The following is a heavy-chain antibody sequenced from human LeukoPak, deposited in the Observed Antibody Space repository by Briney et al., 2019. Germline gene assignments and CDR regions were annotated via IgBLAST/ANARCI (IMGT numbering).Heavy chain of an antibody. D-gene: IGHD3-3*01. J-gene: IGHJ4*02. CDR1: GGSFSGYY. CDR2: INHSGST. CDR3: ARGASRRFLEWLSRFDY. V-gene: IGHV4-34*01. Sequence: PPETLSLTCAVYGGSFSGYYWSWIRQPPGKGLEWIGEINHSGSTNYNPSLKSRVTISVDTSKNQFSLKLSSVTAADTAVYCCARGASRRFLEWLSRFDYWGQGTLVTVSS.